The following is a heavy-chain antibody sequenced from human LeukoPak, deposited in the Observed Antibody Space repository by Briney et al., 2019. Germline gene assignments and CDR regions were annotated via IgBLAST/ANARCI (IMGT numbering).Heavy chain of an antibody. CDR1: GFNFSSYT. CDR2: ITSTGGNT. J-gene: IGHJ4*02. V-gene: IGHV3-64D*06. Sequence: PGGSLRLSCSASGFNFSSYTVHWVRQAPGKGLEFVSAITSTGGNTYYADSVTGRFTLSRDNSKNTLYLQMSSLRAEDTAVYYCVIVRGYFDSSGTDYWGQGTLVTVSS. CDR3: VIVRGYFDSSGTDY. D-gene: IGHD3-9*01.